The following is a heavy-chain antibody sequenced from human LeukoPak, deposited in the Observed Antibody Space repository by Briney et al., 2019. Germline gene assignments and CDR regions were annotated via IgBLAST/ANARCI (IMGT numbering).Heavy chain of an antibody. Sequence: GGSLRLSCAASGFTFSTYTMYWVRQAPGKGLEWVSGISAGGGTAYYPAFVQGRFTISRDNSKNTLYLQMSSLRVDDTAVYYCAKGQQRESRLDSWGQGTLVTVTS. CDR2: ISAGGGTA. D-gene: IGHD3-9*01. V-gene: IGHV3-23*01. J-gene: IGHJ4*02. CDR1: GFTFSTYT. CDR3: AKGQQRESRLDS.